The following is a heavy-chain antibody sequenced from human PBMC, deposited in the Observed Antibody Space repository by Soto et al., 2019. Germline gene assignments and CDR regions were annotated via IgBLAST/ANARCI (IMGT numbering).Heavy chain of an antibody. CDR1: GFPLTSAD. J-gene: IGHJ4*02. V-gene: IGHV1-58*01. Sequence: VKVSCKASGFPLTSADVQWVRQTRGQRLEWIGWIVGGSGSTNYAQQFQGRLAITRDMSTSTVYMELSSLRSEDTAVYYCAADWSNRPFDFWGQGTLVTVPQ. CDR3: AADWSNRPFDF. CDR2: IVGGSGST. D-gene: IGHD3-3*01.